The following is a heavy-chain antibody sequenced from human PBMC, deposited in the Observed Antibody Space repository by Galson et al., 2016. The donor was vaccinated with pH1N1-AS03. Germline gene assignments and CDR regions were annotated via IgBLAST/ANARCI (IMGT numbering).Heavy chain of an antibody. Sequence: SLRLSCAASGFTFNSYAVHWVRQAPGKGLGWVAVIASDGRYKFYADSVKGRFSISRDNAKNTVSLQMNSLSTDDTALYSCAREDNAFDIWGQGTMVTVSS. J-gene: IGHJ3*02. CDR1: GFTFNSYA. CDR3: AREDNAFDI. CDR2: IASDGRYK. V-gene: IGHV3-30*04.